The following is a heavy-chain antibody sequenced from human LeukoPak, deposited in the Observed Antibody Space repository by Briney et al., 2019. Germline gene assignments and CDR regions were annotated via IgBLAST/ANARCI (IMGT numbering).Heavy chain of an antibody. J-gene: IGHJ4*02. V-gene: IGHV4-59*02. CDR2: IYYSGST. D-gene: IGHD3-10*01. Sequence: SETLSLTCTVSDDSVNSYYWTWIRQPPGKGLEWIGYIYYSGSTNYNPSLKSRVTISTDTSRKQFSLKLSSVTAADTAVYYCARGSRVVRGPNYFDYWGQGTLVTVSS. CDR1: DDSVNSYY. CDR3: ARGSRVVRGPNYFDY.